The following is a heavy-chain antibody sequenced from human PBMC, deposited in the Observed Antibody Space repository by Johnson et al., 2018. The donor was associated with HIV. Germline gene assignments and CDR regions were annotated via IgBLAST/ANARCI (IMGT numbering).Heavy chain of an antibody. Sequence: VQLVESGGDLVQSGGSLRLSCAASGFTFSSYAMSWVRQAPGKGLEWVSAISGSGGSTYYAAPVKGRFTITRDNSKNTLYLQMNSLRAEDTAVYYCAKPMGGDDAFDIWGQGTTVTVSS. V-gene: IGHV3-23*04. J-gene: IGHJ3*02. D-gene: IGHD3-16*01. CDR1: GFTFSSYA. CDR3: AKPMGGDDAFDI. CDR2: ISGSGGST.